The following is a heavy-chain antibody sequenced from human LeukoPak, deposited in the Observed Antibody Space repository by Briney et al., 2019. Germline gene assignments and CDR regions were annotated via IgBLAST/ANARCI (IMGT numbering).Heavy chain of an antibody. J-gene: IGHJ3*02. CDR1: GFTFSRFW. Sequence: PGGSLRLSCAASGFTFSRFWMNWVRQAPGRGLEWVANIDQSGGRNNYVDSVKGRFTISRDNAKNSLYLQMNSLRAEDTAVYYCARETAYDGIDAFDIWGQGTMVTVSS. CDR3: ARETAYDGIDAFDI. V-gene: IGHV3-7*01. CDR2: IDQSGGRN. D-gene: IGHD3-22*01.